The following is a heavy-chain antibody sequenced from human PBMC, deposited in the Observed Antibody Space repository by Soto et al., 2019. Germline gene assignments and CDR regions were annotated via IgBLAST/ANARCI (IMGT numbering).Heavy chain of an antibody. J-gene: IGHJ6*02. D-gene: IGHD5-18*01. CDR3: ARDRGYASGYSYYYGMDV. CDR2: IYYLGTT. Sequence: QVQLQQSGPGLVKPSQTLSLTCTVSGGSISSGDYYWSWIRQPPGKGLEWIGYIYYLGTTYYNPSLKSRITISVDTSKNQFSLKLTSLTAADTAVYFCARDRGYASGYSYYYGMDVWGQGTTVTVSS. V-gene: IGHV4-30-4*01. CDR1: GGSISSGDYY.